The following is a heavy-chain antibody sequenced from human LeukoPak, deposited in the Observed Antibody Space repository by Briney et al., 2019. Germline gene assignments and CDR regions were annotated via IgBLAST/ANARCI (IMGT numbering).Heavy chain of an antibody. CDR1: GFIFSCYG. V-gene: IGHV3-30*03. J-gene: IGHJ4*02. CDR2: ISYDGSNK. D-gene: IGHD4-17*01. CDR3: ARVAKVTTIGYFDY. Sequence: GGSLRLSCAASGFIFSCYGMHWVRQAPGKGLEWVAVISYDGSNKYYADSVKGRFTISRDNAKNSLYLQMNSLRAEDTAVYYCARVAKVTTIGYFDYWGQGTLLTVSS.